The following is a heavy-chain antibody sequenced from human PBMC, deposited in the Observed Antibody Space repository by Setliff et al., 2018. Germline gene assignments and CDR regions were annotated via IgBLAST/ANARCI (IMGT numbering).Heavy chain of an antibody. D-gene: IGHD2-21*01. CDR1: GFTFSNYW. V-gene: IGHV3-74*01. CDR2: INGDATIA. Sequence: GGSLRLSCGASGFTFSNYWMYWVRQVPGKGLVWVSRINGDATIAHYADSVKGRFTISRDNARNALYLQMVSLRGEDTGVYFCAALEGGENFYNVDVWGKGTTVTVSS. CDR3: AALEGGENFYNVDV. J-gene: IGHJ6*03.